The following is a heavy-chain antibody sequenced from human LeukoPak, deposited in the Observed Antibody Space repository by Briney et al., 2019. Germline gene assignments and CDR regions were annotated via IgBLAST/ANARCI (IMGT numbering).Heavy chain of an antibody. CDR2: MNPNSGNT. CDR1: GYTFTSYD. V-gene: IGHV1-8*03. CDR3: ARVPYSYGYRQGNNWFDP. Sequence: ASVKVSCKASGYTFTSYDINWVGQATGQGLEWMGWMNPNSGNTGYAQKFQGRVTITSNTSISTAYMELSSLRSEDTAVYYCARVPYSYGYRQGNNWFDPWGQGTLVTVSS. D-gene: IGHD5-18*01. J-gene: IGHJ5*02.